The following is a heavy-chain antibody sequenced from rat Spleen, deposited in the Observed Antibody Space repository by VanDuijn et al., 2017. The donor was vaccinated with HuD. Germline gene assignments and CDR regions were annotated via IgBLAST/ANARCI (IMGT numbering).Heavy chain of an antibody. CDR2: ISPSGGST. CDR3: ARHRGPGYNYYVMDA. J-gene: IGHJ4*01. CDR1: GFTFSNYG. D-gene: IGHD1-4*01. Sequence: EVQLVESGGGLVQPGRSLKLSCAASGFTFSNYGMHWIRQAPTKGLEWVASISPSGGSTYYRDSVKGRFTISRDNAKSTLYLQMDSMRSEDTATYYCARHRGPGYNYYVMDAWGQGASVTVSS. V-gene: IGHV5-19*01.